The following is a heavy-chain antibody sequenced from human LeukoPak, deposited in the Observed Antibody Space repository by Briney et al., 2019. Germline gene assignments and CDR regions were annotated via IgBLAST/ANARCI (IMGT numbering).Heavy chain of an antibody. Sequence: GGSLRLSCAASGFTFSDYYMSWIRQAPGKGLEWVSYISSSSSYTNYADSVKVRFTISRDNAKNSLYLQMNSLRAEDTAVYYCARVMDYYGSGSLKYYYYYYGMDVWGQGTTVTVSS. V-gene: IGHV3-11*05. D-gene: IGHD3-10*01. CDR3: ARVMDYYGSGSLKYYYYYYGMDV. CDR1: GFTFSDYY. CDR2: ISSSSSYT. J-gene: IGHJ6*02.